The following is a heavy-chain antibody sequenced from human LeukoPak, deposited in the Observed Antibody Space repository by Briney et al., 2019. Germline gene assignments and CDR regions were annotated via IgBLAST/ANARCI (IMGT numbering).Heavy chain of an antibody. Sequence: GGSLRLSCAASGFMFSSHWMTWVRQAPGKGLEWVAIIKQDGSVREYVDSVKGRFAISRDNAKNSLFLQMNSLRAEDTAVYYCANYDTNYIGGQGTLLTVSS. D-gene: IGHD1-7*01. CDR3: ANYDTNYI. J-gene: IGHJ4*02. V-gene: IGHV3-7*03. CDR1: GFMFSSHW. CDR2: IKQDGSVR.